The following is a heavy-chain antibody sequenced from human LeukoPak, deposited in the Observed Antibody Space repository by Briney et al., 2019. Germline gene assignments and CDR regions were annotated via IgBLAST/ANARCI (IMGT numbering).Heavy chain of an antibody. D-gene: IGHD3-10*01. Sequence: GGSLRLSCAASGFTVSSNYMSWVRQAPGKGLEWVSVIYSGGSTYYADSVKGRFTISRDNSKNTLYLQMNSLRAEDTAVYYCARDSRWLFWGSGSHHYGMDVWGQGTTVTVSS. V-gene: IGHV3-66*01. CDR2: IYSGGST. CDR3: ARDSRWLFWGSGSHHYGMDV. J-gene: IGHJ6*02. CDR1: GFTVSSNY.